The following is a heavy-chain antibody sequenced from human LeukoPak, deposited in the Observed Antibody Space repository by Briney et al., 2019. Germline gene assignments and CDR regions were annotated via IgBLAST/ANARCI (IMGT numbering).Heavy chain of an antibody. Sequence: GGSLRLSCAASGFTFSSYAMSWVRQAPGKGLEWVSAISGSGGSTYYADSVKGRFIISRDNTKNTLYLQMNSLRAADTAVYYCANNPRGEPLDYWGQGTLVTVSS. CDR2: ISGSGGST. D-gene: IGHD1-14*01. CDR1: GFTFSSYA. CDR3: ANNPRGEPLDY. J-gene: IGHJ4*02. V-gene: IGHV3-23*01.